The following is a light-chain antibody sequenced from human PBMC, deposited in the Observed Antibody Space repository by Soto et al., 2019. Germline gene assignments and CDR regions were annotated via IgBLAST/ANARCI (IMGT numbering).Light chain of an antibody. J-gene: IGLJ1*01. CDR2: DDN. V-gene: IGLV1-51*01. Sequence: QSVMTQPPSVSAAPGQEVTISCSGSSSNIGGNSVSWYQQLPGTAPKLLIYDDNKRPSGIPDRFSGAKSGTSATLGITGFQTGDEAYYYCGSWDSSLSAYVFGTGTKVTVL. CDR1: SSNIGGNS. CDR3: GSWDSSLSAYV.